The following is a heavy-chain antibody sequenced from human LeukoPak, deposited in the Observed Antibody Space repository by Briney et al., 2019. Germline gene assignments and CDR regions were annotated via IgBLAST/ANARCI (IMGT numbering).Heavy chain of an antibody. D-gene: IGHD3-22*01. CDR2: IIPIFGTA. J-gene: IGHJ4*02. CDR3: VTVYDSSGYLYYFDY. CDR1: GGTFSSYA. Sequence: SVKVSCKASGGTFSSYAISWVRQAPGQGLEWMGGIIPIFGTANYAQKSQGRVTITTDESTSTAYMELSSLRSEDTAVYYCVTVYDSSGYLYYFDYWGQGTLVTVSS. V-gene: IGHV1-69*05.